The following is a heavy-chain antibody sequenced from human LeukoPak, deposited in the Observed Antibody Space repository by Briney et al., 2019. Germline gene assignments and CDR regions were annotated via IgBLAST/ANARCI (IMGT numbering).Heavy chain of an antibody. CDR2: INPTGGST. CDR3: ARVFAFWYPFDY. Sequence: ASVKVSCKASGYTFTSYYMHWVRQAPGQGLEWMGLINPTGGSTGYAQKFQGRVTMTRDTSITTAYMELSRLRFDDTALYYCARVFAFWYPFDYWGQGTLVTVSS. D-gene: IGHD3-3*01. CDR1: GYTFTSYY. V-gene: IGHV1-46*01. J-gene: IGHJ4*02.